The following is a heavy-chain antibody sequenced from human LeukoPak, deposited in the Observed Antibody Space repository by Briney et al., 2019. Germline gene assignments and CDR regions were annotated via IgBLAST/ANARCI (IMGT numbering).Heavy chain of an antibody. CDR3: ARDYYDGSAYYSYYEY. V-gene: IGHV3-53*01. CDR2: LYSNGNT. CDR1: GFTVSSKY. D-gene: IGHD3-22*01. J-gene: IGHJ4*02. Sequence: ESGGSLRLSCAASGFTVSSKYMSWVRQAPGKGLEWVSTLYSNGNTYYADSVKGRFTISRDNSKNTLSLQMNSLRAEDTAVYYCARDYYDGSAYYSYYEYWGQGTLVTVSS.